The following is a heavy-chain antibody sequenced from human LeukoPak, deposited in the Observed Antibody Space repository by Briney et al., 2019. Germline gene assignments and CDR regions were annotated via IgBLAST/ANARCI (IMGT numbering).Heavy chain of an antibody. CDR1: GGSISSGGYY. D-gene: IGHD3-3*01. CDR2: IYYSGST. CDR3: ARVKAFHDFWSGYYGYWFDP. J-gene: IGHJ5*02. V-gene: IGHV4-31*03. Sequence: SETLSLTCTVSGGSISSGGYYWSWSRQHPGKGLEWIGYIYYSGSTYYNPSLKSRVTISVDTSKNQFSLKLSSVTAADTAVYYCARVKAFHDFWSGYYGYWFDPWGQGTLVTVSS.